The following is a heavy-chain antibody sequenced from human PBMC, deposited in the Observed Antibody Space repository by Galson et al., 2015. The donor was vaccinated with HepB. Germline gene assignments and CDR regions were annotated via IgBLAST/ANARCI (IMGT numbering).Heavy chain of an antibody. Sequence: SVKVSCKASGYTFTGYYMHWVRQAPGQGLEWMGWINPNSGGTNYAQRFQGRVTMTRDTSISAAYMELSRLRSDDTAVYYCARYPLETGQQLARGWFDPWGQGTLVTVSS. V-gene: IGHV1-2*02. D-gene: IGHD6-13*01. CDR2: INPNSGGT. CDR3: ARYPLETGQQLARGWFDP. CDR1: GYTFTGYY. J-gene: IGHJ5*02.